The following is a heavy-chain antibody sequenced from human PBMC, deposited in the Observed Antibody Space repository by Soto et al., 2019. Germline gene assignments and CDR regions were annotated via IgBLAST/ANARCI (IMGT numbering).Heavy chain of an antibody. CDR3: ARWIANNWLDP. CDR2: IYYSGST. D-gene: IGHD2-2*03. Sequence: LSLTCTVSGGSISSGGYYWSWIRQHPGKGLEWIGYIYYSGSTYYNPSLKSRVTISVDTSKNQFSLKLSSVTAADTAVYYCARWIANNWLDPCGQGPLVTVYS. V-gene: IGHV4-31*03. CDR1: GGSISSGGYY. J-gene: IGHJ5*02.